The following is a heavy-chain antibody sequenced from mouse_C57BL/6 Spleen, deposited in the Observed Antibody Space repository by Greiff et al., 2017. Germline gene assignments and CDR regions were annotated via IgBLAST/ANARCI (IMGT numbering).Heavy chain of an antibody. J-gene: IGHJ3*01. CDR3: RGGTTSPY. V-gene: IGHV14-4*01. D-gene: IGHD1-1*01. CDR2: IDPENGDT. Sequence: EVHLVESGAELVRPGASVKLSCTASGFNIKDDYLHWVKQRPDQGLEWIGWIDPENGDTEYASKFQGKATITADTSSNTADLQLSSLTAEDTAVYYCRGGTTSPYWGQGTLVTVSA. CDR1: GFNIKDDY.